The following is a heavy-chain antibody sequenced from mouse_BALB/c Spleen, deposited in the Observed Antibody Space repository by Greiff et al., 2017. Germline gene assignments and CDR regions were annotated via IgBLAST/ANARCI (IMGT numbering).Heavy chain of an antibody. D-gene: IGHD2-1*01. CDR1: GFSLTSYG. V-gene: IGHV2-9*02. CDR2: IWAGGST. CDR3: ARYYGNSNYAMDY. Sequence: VQLQESGPGLVAPSQSLSITCTVSGFSLTSYGVHWVRQPPGKGLEWLGVIWAGGSTNYNSALMSRLSISKDNSKSQVFLKMNSLQTDDTAMYYCARYYGNSNYAMDYWGQGTSVTVSS. J-gene: IGHJ4*01.